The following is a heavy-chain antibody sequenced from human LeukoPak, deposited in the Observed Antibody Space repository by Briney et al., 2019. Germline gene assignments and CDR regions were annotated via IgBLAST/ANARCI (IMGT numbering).Heavy chain of an antibody. CDR3: ARHVSRPHYVWGSYRYGWFDP. CDR1: GFTFTNAW. CDR2: INHSGST. D-gene: IGHD3-16*02. V-gene: IGHV4-34*01. Sequence: GSLRLSCAASGFTFTNAWMSWIRQPPGKGLEWIGEINHSGSTNYNPSLKSRVTISVDTSKNQFSLKLSSVTAADTAVYYCARHVSRPHYVWGSYRYGWFDPWGQGTLVTVSS. J-gene: IGHJ5*02.